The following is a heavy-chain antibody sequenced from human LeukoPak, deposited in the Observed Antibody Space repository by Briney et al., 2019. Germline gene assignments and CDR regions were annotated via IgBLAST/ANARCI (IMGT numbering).Heavy chain of an antibody. CDR3: ATHLRFLEWLFDY. Sequence: GGSLRLSCAASGFIFSNYYLNWVRQAPGKGLEWVSCIHGSASYNYYADSVKGRFTISRDSAKNSLYLEMSSLRVEDTAVYYCATHLRFLEWLFDYWGQGTLVTVSS. V-gene: IGHV3-21*06. J-gene: IGHJ4*02. CDR1: GFIFSNYY. D-gene: IGHD3-3*01. CDR2: IHGSASYN.